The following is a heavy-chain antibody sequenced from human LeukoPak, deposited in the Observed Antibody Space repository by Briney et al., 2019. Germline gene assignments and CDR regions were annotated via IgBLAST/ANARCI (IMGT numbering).Heavy chain of an antibody. Sequence: ASVKVSCKASGYTFSSYGISWVRQAPGQGLEWMGWISAYNGNTNYAQKLRGRVTMTTDTSTSTAYMDLRSLRSDDTAVYYCARGAPYRSDWFDPWGQGTLVTVSS. CDR2: ISAYNGNT. CDR3: ARGAPYRSDWFDP. D-gene: IGHD6-19*01. V-gene: IGHV1-18*01. J-gene: IGHJ5*02. CDR1: GYTFSSYG.